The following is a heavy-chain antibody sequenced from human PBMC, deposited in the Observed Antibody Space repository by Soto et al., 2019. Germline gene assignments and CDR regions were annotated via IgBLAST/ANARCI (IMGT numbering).Heavy chain of an antibody. CDR1: GGTFSIYA. Sequence: SVKVSCKASGGTFSIYAISCVLRAPGQGLEWMGGIIPIFGTANYAQKFQGRVTITADESTSTAYMELSSLRSEDTAVYYCARDPTGGSYFDYWGQGTLVTVSS. V-gene: IGHV1-69*13. CDR2: IIPIFGTA. D-gene: IGHD3-10*01. CDR3: ARDPTGGSYFDY. J-gene: IGHJ4*02.